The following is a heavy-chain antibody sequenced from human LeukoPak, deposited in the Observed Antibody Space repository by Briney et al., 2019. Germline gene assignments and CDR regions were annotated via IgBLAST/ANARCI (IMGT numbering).Heavy chain of an antibody. D-gene: IGHD6-19*01. J-gene: IGHJ5*02. CDR1: GGSFSGYY. Sequence: PSETLSLTCAVYGGSFSGYYWGWIRQPPGKGLEWIGSIYYSGSTYYNPSLKSRVTISVDTSKNQFSLKLSSVTAADTAVYYCARRIAVAGKEVNNWFDPWGQGTLVTVSS. V-gene: IGHV4-39*01. CDR3: ARRIAVAGKEVNNWFDP. CDR2: IYYSGST.